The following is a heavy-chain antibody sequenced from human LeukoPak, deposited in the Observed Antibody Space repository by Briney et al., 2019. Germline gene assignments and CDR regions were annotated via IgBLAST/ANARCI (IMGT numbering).Heavy chain of an antibody. CDR2: INGSGGST. CDR1: GFTFSSYS. CDR3: AGGYFDWLQSGNYYYYGMDV. D-gene: IGHD3-9*01. J-gene: IGHJ6*02. V-gene: IGHV3-23*01. Sequence: GGSLRLSCAASGFTFSSYSMSWIRQAPGKGLEWVSAINGSGGSTYYAGSMKGRFTISRDNSKNTLYLQMNSLRAEDTAVYYGAGGYFDWLQSGNYYYYGMDVWGQGTTVTVSS.